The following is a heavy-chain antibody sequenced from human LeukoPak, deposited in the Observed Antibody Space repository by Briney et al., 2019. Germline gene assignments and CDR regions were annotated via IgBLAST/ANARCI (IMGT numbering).Heavy chain of an antibody. CDR2: INSDGINT. V-gene: IGHV3-74*01. Sequence: GGSLRLSCAASGFTFSSYWMHWVRQALGKGLVWVSRINSDGINTSYADSVKGRFTISRDNAKNTLNLQMNSLRAEDTAVYYCARDLGQYYDTSDNWFDPWGQGTLSPSPQ. J-gene: IGHJ5*02. D-gene: IGHD3-22*01. CDR1: GFTFSSYW. CDR3: ARDLGQYYDTSDNWFDP.